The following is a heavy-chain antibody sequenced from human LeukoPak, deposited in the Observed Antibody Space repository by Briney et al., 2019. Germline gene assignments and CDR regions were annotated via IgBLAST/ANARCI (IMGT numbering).Heavy chain of an antibody. CDR1: GYTFTSYY. Sequence: ASVKVSCKASGYTFTSYYMHWVRQAPGQGLEWMGIINPSGGSTSYAQKFQGRVTMTRDTSTSTVYMELSSLRSEDTAVYYCARGGSYCSSTSCPRDAFDIWGQGTMVTVSS. CDR3: ARGGSYCSSTSCPRDAFDI. CDR2: INPSGGST. J-gene: IGHJ3*02. V-gene: IGHV1-46*01. D-gene: IGHD2-2*01.